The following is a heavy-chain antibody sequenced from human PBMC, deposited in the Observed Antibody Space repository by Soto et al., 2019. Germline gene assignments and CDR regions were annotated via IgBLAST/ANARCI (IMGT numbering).Heavy chain of an antibody. CDR2: IKQDGSEK. J-gene: IGHJ6*02. CDR1: GFTFNSYS. D-gene: IGHD5-12*01. V-gene: IGHV3-7*01. Sequence: HPGGSLRLSCAVSGFTFNSYSMNWVRQAPGKGLEWVANIKQDGSEKYYVDSVKGRFTISRDNAKNSLYLQMNSLRAEDTAVYYCARDPNIVATMGSIYYYYDMDAWGQGTTVTVSS. CDR3: ARDPNIVATMGSIYYYYDMDA.